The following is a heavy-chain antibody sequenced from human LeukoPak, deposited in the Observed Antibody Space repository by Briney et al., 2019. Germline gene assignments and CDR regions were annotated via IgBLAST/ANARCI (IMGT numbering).Heavy chain of an antibody. CDR3: ARDPYSSTWSYGMDV. CDR2: IKQDGSEE. D-gene: IGHD6-6*01. V-gene: IGHV3-7*05. Sequence: GGSLRLSCAASGFTSSSYWMSWVRQAPGKGLEWVANIKQDGSEEVYVDSVKGRFTISRDNAKNSLFLQMNTRRAEDTAVYYCARDPYSSTWSYGMDVWGQGTTVTVSS. CDR1: GFTSSSYW. J-gene: IGHJ6*02.